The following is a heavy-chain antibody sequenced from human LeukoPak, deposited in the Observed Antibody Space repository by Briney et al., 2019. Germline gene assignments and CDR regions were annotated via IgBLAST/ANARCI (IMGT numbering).Heavy chain of an antibody. D-gene: IGHD3-9*01. V-gene: IGHV4-30-4*08. CDR3: ARGTYYDILTGSSWFFDY. CDR1: GGSISSGDYY. J-gene: IGHJ4*02. CDR2: IYYSGST. Sequence: SQTLSLTCTVSGGSISSGDYYWRWIRQPPGKGLEWIGYIYYSGSTYYNPSLKSRVTISVDTSKNQFSLKLSSVTAADTAVYYCARGTYYDILTGSSWFFDYWGQGTLVTVSS.